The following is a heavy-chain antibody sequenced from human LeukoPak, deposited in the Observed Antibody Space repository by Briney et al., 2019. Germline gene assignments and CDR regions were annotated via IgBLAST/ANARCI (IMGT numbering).Heavy chain of an antibody. CDR1: GISFASYW. V-gene: IGHV3-7*01. Sequence: GGSLRLSCAASGISFASYWVIWVRQAPGKGLEWVANIGQDGTETVYVGSVKGRFTISRDNARKLLFLQMNSLRADDTAVYYCAIPSSYDGSRYYHAYWGQGTLVSVSS. D-gene: IGHD3-22*01. CDR2: IGQDGTET. CDR3: AIPSSYDGSRYYHAY. J-gene: IGHJ4*02.